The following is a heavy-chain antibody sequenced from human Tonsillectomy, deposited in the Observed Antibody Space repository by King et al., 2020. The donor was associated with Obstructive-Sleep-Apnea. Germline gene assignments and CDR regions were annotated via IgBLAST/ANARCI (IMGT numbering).Heavy chain of an antibody. CDR3: AADLAYSSTWQRPPAD. J-gene: IGHJ4*02. CDR2: FDPEDDET. CDR1: GDTLREVA. D-gene: IGHD6-13*01. Sequence: VQLVESGAEVRKPGASVKVSCKVSGDTLREVAMHWVRQAPGKGLEWMGGFDPEDDETIYAQSFQGRVTMTEDTSTDTAYMELSGLRSEDTAVYFCAADLAYSSTWQRPPADWGQGTLVIVSS. V-gene: IGHV1-24*01.